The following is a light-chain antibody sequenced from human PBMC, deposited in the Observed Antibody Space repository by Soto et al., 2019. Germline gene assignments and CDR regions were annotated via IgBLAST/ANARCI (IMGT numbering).Light chain of an antibody. Sequence: QSVLTQPPSVSGAPGQRVTISCTGSSSNIGAGYDVHWYQQLPGTAPKLLIYGNSNRPSGVPDRFSGSKSGTSASLAITCLHAEDQADYYCQSYARSLSGFFGGGTKLTVL. V-gene: IGLV1-40*01. CDR2: GNS. J-gene: IGLJ2*01. CDR3: QSYARSLSGF. CDR1: SSNIGAGYD.